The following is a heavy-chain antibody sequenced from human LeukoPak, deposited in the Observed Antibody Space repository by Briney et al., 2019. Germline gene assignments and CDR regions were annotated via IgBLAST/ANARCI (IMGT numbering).Heavy chain of an antibody. CDR3: ARAAGAGTDLDY. CDR1: GYTFAGYY. CDR2: INPNSGGT. Sequence: GASVKLSCTASGYTFAGYYMHWVRQAPGQGLEWMGWINPNSGGTNYAQKVQGRGTMTRATSISTAYMELSRLRSDDTAVYYCARAAGAGTDLDYWGQGTLVTVSS. D-gene: IGHD6-13*01. J-gene: IGHJ4*02. V-gene: IGHV1-2*02.